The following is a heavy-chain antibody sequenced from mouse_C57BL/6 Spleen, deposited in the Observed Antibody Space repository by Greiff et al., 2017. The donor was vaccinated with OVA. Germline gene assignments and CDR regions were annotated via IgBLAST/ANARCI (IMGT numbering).Heavy chain of an antibody. CDR2: IHPNSGST. J-gene: IGHJ1*03. Sequence: QVPLQQPGAELVKPGASVKLSCKASGYTFTSYWMHWVKPRPGQGLEWIGMIHPNSGSTNYNEKFKSKATLTVDKSSSTAYMQLSSLTSEDSAVYYCAYYGSSYWYFDVWGTGTTVTVSS. V-gene: IGHV1-64*01. CDR3: AYYGSSYWYFDV. D-gene: IGHD1-1*01. CDR1: GYTFTSYW.